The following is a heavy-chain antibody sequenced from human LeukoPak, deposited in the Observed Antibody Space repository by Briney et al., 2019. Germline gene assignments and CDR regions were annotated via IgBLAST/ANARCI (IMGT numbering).Heavy chain of an antibody. CDR2: INPTGGST. D-gene: IGHD2-2*01. V-gene: IGHV1-46*01. J-gene: IGHJ5*02. CDR1: GYTFISYQ. Sequence: ASVKVSCKASGYTFISYQMHWVRQAPGQGLEWMGIINPTGGSTSHAQKFQGRVTMTRDTSISTAYMELSRLRSDDTAVYYCAREGCSSTSCYLYNWFDPWGQGTLVTVSS. CDR3: AREGCSSTSCYLYNWFDP.